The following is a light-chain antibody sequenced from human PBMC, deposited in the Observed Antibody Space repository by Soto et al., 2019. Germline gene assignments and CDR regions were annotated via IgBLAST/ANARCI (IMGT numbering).Light chain of an antibody. Sequence: EIVLTQSPGTLSLSPGERATLSCRASQSVSSSSLAWYQQKPGQAPRLLIYDASSRATGIPDRFSGRGSGTDFTLTISRLETEDFAVYYCQQYGSSLFTFGPGTKVYVK. CDR1: QSVSSSS. CDR2: DAS. J-gene: IGKJ3*01. V-gene: IGKV3-20*01. CDR3: QQYGSSLFT.